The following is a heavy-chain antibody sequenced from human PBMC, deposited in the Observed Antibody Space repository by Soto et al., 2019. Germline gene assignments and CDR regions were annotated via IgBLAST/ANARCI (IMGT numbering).Heavy chain of an antibody. D-gene: IGHD3-10*01. CDR3: ARVYYGSGSYSFDY. CDR2: IYSGGST. CDR1: GFTVSSNY. Sequence: GGSLRLSCAASGFTVSSNYMSWVRQAPGKGLEWVSVIYSGGSTYYADSVKGRFTISRDNSKNTLYLQMNSLRAEDTAVYYCARVYYGSGSYSFDYWGQGTLVTVSS. J-gene: IGHJ4*02. V-gene: IGHV3-66*01.